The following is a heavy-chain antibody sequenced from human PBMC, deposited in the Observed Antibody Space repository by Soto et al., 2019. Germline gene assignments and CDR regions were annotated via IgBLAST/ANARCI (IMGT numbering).Heavy chain of an antibody. CDR1: GGTFSSYA. V-gene: IGHV1-69*01. CDR3: ARDLGYCSGGSCSINWFDP. D-gene: IGHD2-15*01. J-gene: IGHJ5*02. CDR2: IIPIFGTA. Sequence: QVQLVQSGAEVKKPGSSVKVSCKASGGTFSSYAISWVRQAPGQGLEWMGEIIPIFGTANYAQKFQGRVTITADESTSTAYMELSSLRSEDTAVYYCARDLGYCSGGSCSINWFDPWGQGTLVTVSS.